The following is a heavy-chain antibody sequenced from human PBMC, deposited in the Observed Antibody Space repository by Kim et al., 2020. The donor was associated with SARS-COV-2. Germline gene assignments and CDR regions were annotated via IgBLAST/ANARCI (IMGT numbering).Heavy chain of an antibody. Sequence: IANYAQKFQGRVTITADKSTSTAYMELSSLRSEDTAVYYCAIRTPRGFDYWGQGTLVTVSS. CDR3: AIRTPRGFDY. CDR2: IA. D-gene: IGHD3-10*01. V-gene: IGHV1-69*02. J-gene: IGHJ4*02.